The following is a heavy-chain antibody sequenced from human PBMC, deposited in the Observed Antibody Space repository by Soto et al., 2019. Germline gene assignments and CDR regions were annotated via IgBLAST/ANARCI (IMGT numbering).Heavy chain of an antibody. CDR3: ARVLPPFDP. Sequence: QVQLVQSGAEVKKPGASVKVSCKASXXXXXXXXXXXXXXXXGQGLEWMGWINAYNGNTNYAQKLXXRXXXXXXXSXXXXXXXLXXXRXDDTAVYXXARVLPPFDPWGQGTLVTVSS. V-gene: IGHV1-18*01. CDR2: INAYNGNT. J-gene: IGHJ5*02. CDR1: XXXXXXXX.